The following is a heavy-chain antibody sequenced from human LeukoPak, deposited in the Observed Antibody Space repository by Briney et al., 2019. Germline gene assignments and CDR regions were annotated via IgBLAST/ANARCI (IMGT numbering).Heavy chain of an antibody. V-gene: IGHV1-69*13. D-gene: IGHD3-10*01. Sequence: SVKVSCKASGGTFSSYTITWVRQAPGQGLEWMGGIIPIFGSANYAQKFQGRVTITADESTSTAYMELSSLRSEDTAVYYCATATMVRDVHFDYWGQGTLVTVSS. CDR1: GGTFSSYT. J-gene: IGHJ4*02. CDR2: IIPIFGSA. CDR3: ATATMVRDVHFDY.